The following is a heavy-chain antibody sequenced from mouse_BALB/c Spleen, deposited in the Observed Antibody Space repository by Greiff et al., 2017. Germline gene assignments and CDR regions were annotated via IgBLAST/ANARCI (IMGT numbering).Heavy chain of an antibody. Sequence: QVQLQQSGPGLVQPSQSLSITCTVSGFSLTSYGVHWVRQSPGKGLEWLGVIWSGGSTDYNAAFISRLSISKDNSKSQVFFKMNSLQANDTAIYYCANYYGRSNFDVWGAGTTVTVSS. CDR1: GFSLTSYG. D-gene: IGHD1-1*01. CDR3: ANYYGRSNFDV. V-gene: IGHV2-2*02. J-gene: IGHJ1*01. CDR2: IWSGGST.